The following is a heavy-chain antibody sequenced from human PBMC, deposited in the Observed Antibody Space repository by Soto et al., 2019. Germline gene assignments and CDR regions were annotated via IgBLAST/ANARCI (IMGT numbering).Heavy chain of an antibody. D-gene: IGHD3-10*01. J-gene: IGHJ4*02. CDR2: ISTSSTTI. Sequence: EVQLVESGGGLVQPGGSLRLSCAAFGLTFSSYSMNWVRQAPGKGLKSVSDISTSSTTIHYADSVKGRYTNSRDNAKNALYLQMNSRRDEYTAGYYFVIGYYFDYWGQGTLVTVSS. V-gene: IGHV3-48*02. CDR1: GLTFSSYS. CDR3: VIGYYFDY.